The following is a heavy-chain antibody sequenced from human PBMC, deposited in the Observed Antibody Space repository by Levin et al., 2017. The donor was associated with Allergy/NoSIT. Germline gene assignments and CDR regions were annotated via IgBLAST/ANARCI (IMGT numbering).Heavy chain of an antibody. Sequence: ESLKISCAVYGGSFSGYYWSWIRQPPGKGLEWIGEINHSGSTNYNPSLKSRVTISVDTSKNQFSLKLSSVTAADTAVYYCATLGYRYYYYGMDVWGQGTTVTVSS. CDR1: GGSFSGYY. D-gene: IGHD5-24*01. CDR3: ATLGYRYYYYGMDV. V-gene: IGHV4-34*01. CDR2: INHSGST. J-gene: IGHJ6*02.